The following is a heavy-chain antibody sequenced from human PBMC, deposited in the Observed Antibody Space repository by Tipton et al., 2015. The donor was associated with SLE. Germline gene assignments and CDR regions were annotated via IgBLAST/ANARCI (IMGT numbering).Heavy chain of an antibody. D-gene: IGHD6-13*01. J-gene: IGHJ1*01. CDR3: ASVPKRGSTWHAEYFQH. CDR2: IYYSGST. Sequence: TLSLTCTVSGGSISSSSYYWGWIRQPPGKGLEWIGSIYYSGSTYYNPSFKSRVTISVDTSKNQFSLKLTSVTSADTAVYYCASVPKRGSTWHAEYFQHWGPGTLVTVSS. V-gene: IGHV4-39*07. CDR1: GGSISSSSYY.